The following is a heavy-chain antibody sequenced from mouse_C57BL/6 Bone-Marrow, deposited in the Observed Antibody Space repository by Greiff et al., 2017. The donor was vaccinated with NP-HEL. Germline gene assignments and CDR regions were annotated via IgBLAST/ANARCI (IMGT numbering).Heavy chain of an antibody. CDR1: GYSFTGYF. CDR3: ARCYYGSSYAWFAY. J-gene: IGHJ3*01. D-gene: IGHD1-1*01. V-gene: IGHV1-20*01. Sequence: VQLQQSGPELVKPGDSVKISCKASGYSFTGYFMNWVMQSHGKSLEWIGRINPYNGDTFYNQKFKGKATLTVDKSSSPAHMELRSLTSEDSAVYYCARCYYGSSYAWFAYWGQGTLVTVSA. CDR2: INPYNGDT.